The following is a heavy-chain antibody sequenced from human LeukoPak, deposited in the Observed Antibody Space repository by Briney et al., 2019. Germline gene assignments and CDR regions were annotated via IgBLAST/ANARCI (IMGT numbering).Heavy chain of an antibody. Sequence: GGSLRLSCAASGFTFINAWMSWVRQAPGKGLEWVGRIKRKSDGGTIDYAAPVNGRFTISRDDSQNTLFLQMNSLKIEDTAVYYCTTDNDYGDYGLDYWGQGTLVTVSS. CDR3: TTDNDYGDYGLDY. J-gene: IGHJ4*02. V-gene: IGHV3-15*01. CDR1: GFTFINAW. CDR2: IKRKSDGGTI. D-gene: IGHD4-17*01.